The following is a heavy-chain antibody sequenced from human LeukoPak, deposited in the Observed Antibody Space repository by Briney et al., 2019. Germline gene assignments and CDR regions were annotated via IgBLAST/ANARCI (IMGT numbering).Heavy chain of an antibody. J-gene: IGHJ4*02. CDR1: GGSISSSSYY. CDR2: IYYSGRT. Sequence: SETLSLTCTVSGGSISSSSYYWGWIRQPPGKGLEWIGSIYYSGRTYYNPSLKSRVTVSVDTSKNQFSLKLSSVTAADTAVYYCARDLMIGVAPMLDYWGQETLVTVSS. CDR3: ARDLMIGVAPMLDY. D-gene: IGHD3-22*01. V-gene: IGHV4-39*07.